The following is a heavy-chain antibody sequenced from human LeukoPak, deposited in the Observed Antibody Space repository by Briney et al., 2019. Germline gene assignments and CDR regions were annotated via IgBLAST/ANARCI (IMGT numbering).Heavy chain of an antibody. V-gene: IGHV4-39*07. CDR1: GGSISSYY. CDR2: IYQSGST. Sequence: SETLSLTCTVSGGSISSYYWGWIRQPPGKGLEWIGNIYQSGSTYYNPSLKSRITISIDTSKNQFSLKLSSVTAADTAVYYCARRRGGNYPSDYWGQGTLVTVSS. CDR3: ARRRGGNYPSDY. J-gene: IGHJ4*02. D-gene: IGHD2-15*01.